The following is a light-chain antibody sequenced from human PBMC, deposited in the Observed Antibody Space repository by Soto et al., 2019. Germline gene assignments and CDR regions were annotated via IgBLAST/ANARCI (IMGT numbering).Light chain of an antibody. V-gene: IGLV1-47*02. CDR2: SNN. J-gene: IGLJ2*01. CDR3: AAWDDSLSSVV. Sequence: QSVLTQPPSASGTPGQRVTISCSGSSSNIGSNYVYWYQQLPGTAPKLLIYSNNQRPSGVPDRFSGSKSGTSASLAISGLRSGDGADYYCAAWDDSLSSVVFGGGTKLTVL. CDR1: SSNIGSNY.